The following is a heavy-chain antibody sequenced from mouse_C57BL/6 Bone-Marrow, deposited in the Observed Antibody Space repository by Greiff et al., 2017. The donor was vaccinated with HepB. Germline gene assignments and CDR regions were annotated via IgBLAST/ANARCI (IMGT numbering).Heavy chain of an antibody. CDR2: IYPGDGDT. J-gene: IGHJ2*01. V-gene: IGHV1-82*01. D-gene: IGHD1-1*01. Sequence: VQLQQSGPELVKPGASVKISCKASGYAFSSSWMNWVKQRPGKGLEWIGRIYPGDGDTNYNGKFKGKATLTADKSSSTAYMQLSSLTSEDSAVYFCARSPLYYYGSRAFGHWGQGTTLTVSS. CDR1: GYAFSSSW. CDR3: ARSPLYYYGSRAFGH.